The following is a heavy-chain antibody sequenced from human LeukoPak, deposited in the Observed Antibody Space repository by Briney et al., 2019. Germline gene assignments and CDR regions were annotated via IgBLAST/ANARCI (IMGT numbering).Heavy chain of an antibody. V-gene: IGHV3-23*01. Sequence: GGSLRLSCAASGFTFSSYAMSWVRQAPGKGVEWVSDISGSGGSTYYADSVKGRFTISRDNSKNTLYLQMNSLRAEDTAVYYCAKGEVGATGGYYFDYWGQGTLVTVSS. CDR3: AKGEVGATGGYYFDY. D-gene: IGHD1-26*01. CDR1: GFTFSSYA. CDR2: ISGSGGST. J-gene: IGHJ4*02.